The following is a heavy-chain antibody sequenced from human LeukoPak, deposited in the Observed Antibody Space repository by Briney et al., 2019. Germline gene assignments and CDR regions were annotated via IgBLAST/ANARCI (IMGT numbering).Heavy chain of an antibody. CDR3: ARAVPGSSPDY. Sequence: PSETLSLTCAVYGGSFSGYYWSWIRQPPGKGLEWIGEINHSGSTNYNPSLKSRVTISVDTSKNQFSLKLSSVTAADTAVYYCARAVPGSSPDYWGQGTLVTVSS. V-gene: IGHV4-34*01. CDR1: GGSFSGYY. CDR2: INHSGST. D-gene: IGHD4-17*01. J-gene: IGHJ4*02.